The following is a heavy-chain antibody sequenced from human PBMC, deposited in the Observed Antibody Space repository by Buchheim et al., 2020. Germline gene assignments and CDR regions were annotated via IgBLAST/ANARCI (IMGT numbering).Heavy chain of an antibody. J-gene: IGHJ5*02. D-gene: IGHD4-11*01. Sequence: EVQLVESGGSLVKPGGSLTLSCAASGFTFSNAWMNWVRQAPGKGLEWVGRIKSKPDGGTTDYSAPVKGRFSISRDDSKNKLYMQMNSLKTEDTAVYYCTTYSNYNFWFDPWGQGTL. CDR1: GFTFSNAW. CDR3: TTYSNYNFWFDP. CDR2: IKSKPDGGTT. V-gene: IGHV3-15*01.